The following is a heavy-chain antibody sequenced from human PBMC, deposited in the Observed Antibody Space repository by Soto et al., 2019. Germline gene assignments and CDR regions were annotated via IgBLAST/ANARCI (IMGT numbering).Heavy chain of an antibody. Sequence: GGSLRLSCAASGFTFSNSWMHWVRQVSGKGLEWVSRINADGTSTGYADSVKGRFTISRDNAKNTLYLHVNSLRAEGTAVYYCVKVLARGVGVPRFYFDSWGQGALVTVSS. CDR3: VKVLARGVGVPRFYFDS. V-gene: IGHV3-74*01. J-gene: IGHJ4*02. CDR1: GFTFSNSW. CDR2: INADGTST. D-gene: IGHD2-2*01.